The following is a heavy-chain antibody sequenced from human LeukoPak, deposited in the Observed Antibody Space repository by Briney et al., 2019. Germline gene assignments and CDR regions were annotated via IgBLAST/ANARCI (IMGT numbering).Heavy chain of an antibody. J-gene: IGHJ4*02. CDR3: AKGYGSGSSRYYFDH. CDR2: ISGSGGST. V-gene: IGHV3-23*01. Sequence: PGGSLRLSCAASGFTFSSYGMSWVRQAPGKGLEWVSTISGSGGSTYYADSVKGRFTISRDNSKNTLYLQMNSLRAEDTAVYYCAKGYGSGSSRYYFDHWGQGTLVTVSS. D-gene: IGHD3-10*01. CDR1: GFTFSSYG.